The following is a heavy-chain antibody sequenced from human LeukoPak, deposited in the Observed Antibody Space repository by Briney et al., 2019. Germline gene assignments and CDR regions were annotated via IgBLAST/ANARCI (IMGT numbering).Heavy chain of an antibody. Sequence: PGGSLRLSCAASGFTFSSYAMHWVRQALGKGLGWVAVMSYGGTYKYYADSVMGRLTITRENSKNTLYLQMNRLRSEDTAVYYCAKGLFDFWSGYDHYYYGMDVWGQGTTVTVSS. CDR1: GFTFSSYA. V-gene: IGHV3-30-3*01. D-gene: IGHD3-3*01. CDR3: AKGLFDFWSGYDHYYYGMDV. CDR2: MSYGGTYK. J-gene: IGHJ6*02.